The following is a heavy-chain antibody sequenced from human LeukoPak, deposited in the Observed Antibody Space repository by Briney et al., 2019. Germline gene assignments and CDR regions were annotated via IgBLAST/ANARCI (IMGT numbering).Heavy chain of an antibody. CDR3: ARDPGDGDYPTGTFDI. J-gene: IGHJ3*02. Sequence: ASVKVSCKASGYTFTSYAMHWVRQAPGQRLEWMGWINAGNGNTKYSQKFQGRVTITGDTSASTAYMELSSLRSEDTAVYYCARDPGDGDYPTGTFDIWGQGTMVTVSS. CDR1: GYTFTSYA. CDR2: INAGNGNT. D-gene: IGHD4-17*01. V-gene: IGHV1-3*01.